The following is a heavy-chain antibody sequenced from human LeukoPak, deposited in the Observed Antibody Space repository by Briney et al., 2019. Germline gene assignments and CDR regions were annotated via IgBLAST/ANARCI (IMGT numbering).Heavy chain of an antibody. Sequence: GGSLRLSCAASGFTFSSYAMSWVRQAPGKGLEWVSAISGSGGSTYYADSVKGRFTISRDNAENSLYLQMNSLRAEDTAVYYCARGVRPSITXVRGVXXXXDYWGQGTLXTVSS. CDR2: ISGSGGST. CDR3: ARGVRPSITXVRGVXXXXDY. D-gene: IGHD3-10*01. CDR1: GFTFSSYA. J-gene: IGHJ4*02. V-gene: IGHV3-23*01.